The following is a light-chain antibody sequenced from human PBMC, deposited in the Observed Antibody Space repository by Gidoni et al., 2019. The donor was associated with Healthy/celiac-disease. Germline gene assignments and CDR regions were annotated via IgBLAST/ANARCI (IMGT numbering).Light chain of an antibody. J-gene: IGLJ2*01. Sequence: SYELTQPPSVSVSPGQTASITCSGDKLGDKYACWYQQKPGQPPVLVIYQDSKRPSGIPERFAGSNSGNTATLTISGTQAMDEADYYCQAWDSRNVVFGGGTKLTVL. CDR1: KLGDKY. CDR3: QAWDSRNVV. V-gene: IGLV3-1*01. CDR2: QDS.